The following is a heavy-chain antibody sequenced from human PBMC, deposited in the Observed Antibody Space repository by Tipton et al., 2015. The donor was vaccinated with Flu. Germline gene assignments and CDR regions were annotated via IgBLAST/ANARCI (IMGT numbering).Heavy chain of an antibody. Sequence: TLSLTCTVSGGSISSYYWSWIRQPPRKGLEWIEYIYYSGSTNYNPSLKSRVTISVDTSKNQFSPKLSSVTAADTAVYYCARGIGQDLYYYYGMDVWGQGTTVTVSS. J-gene: IGHJ6*02. CDR1: GGSISSYY. CDR2: IYYSGST. D-gene: IGHD2-15*01. CDR3: ARGIGQDLYYYYGMDV. V-gene: IGHV4-59*01.